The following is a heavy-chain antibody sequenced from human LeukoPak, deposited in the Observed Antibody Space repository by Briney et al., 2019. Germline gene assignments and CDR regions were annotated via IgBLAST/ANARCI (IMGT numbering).Heavy chain of an antibody. CDR2: FDPEDAET. D-gene: IGHD4-11*01. CDR3: ASTTVTPRHYYYYYGMDV. Sequence: AAVKVSCKVSGYTLTELSMHWVRQAPGKGLEWMGGFDPEDAETIYAQKFQGRVTMTEDTSTDTAYMELSSLRSEDTAVYYCASTTVTPRHYYYYYGMDVWGQGTTVTVSS. V-gene: IGHV1-24*01. J-gene: IGHJ6*02. CDR1: GYTLTELS.